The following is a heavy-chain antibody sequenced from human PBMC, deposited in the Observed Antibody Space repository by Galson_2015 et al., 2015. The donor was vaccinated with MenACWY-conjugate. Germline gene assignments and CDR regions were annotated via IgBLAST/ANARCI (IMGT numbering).Heavy chain of an antibody. CDR2: ISPIFGTA. J-gene: IGHJ6*02. CDR1: GGTFSGNA. CDR3: ARGGGLYQLLPGHYYYGMDV. Sequence: SVKVSCKASGGTFSGNAIVWVRQAPGQGLEWMGGISPIFGTANYAQKMQDRVTITADESATTAYMELRGRRSEDTAVYYCARGGGLYQLLPGHYYYGMDVWGQGTTVTASS. D-gene: IGHD2-2*01. V-gene: IGHV1-69*13.